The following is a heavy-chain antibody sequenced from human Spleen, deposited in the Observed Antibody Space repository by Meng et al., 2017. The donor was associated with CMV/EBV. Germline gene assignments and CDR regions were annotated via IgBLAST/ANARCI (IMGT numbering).Heavy chain of an antibody. CDR1: RFTFSSYG. V-gene: IGHV3-30-3*01. CDR3: ARDLATLD. D-gene: IGHD2-15*01. J-gene: IGHJ4*02. Sequence: GESLKISCAASRFTFSSYGMSWVRQAPGKGLESVAFMSYDGTNRSYADSVKGRFTISRENSKNTLFLQMNSLRAEDTAVYYCARDLATLDWGQGTLVTVSS. CDR2: MSYDGTNR.